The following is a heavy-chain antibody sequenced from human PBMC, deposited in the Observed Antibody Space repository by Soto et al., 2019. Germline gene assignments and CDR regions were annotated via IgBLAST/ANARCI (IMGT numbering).Heavy chain of an antibody. CDR1: GYSITAGGYY. Sequence: SETLSLTCSVSGYSITAGGYYWSWIRQHPGKGLEWIGSFYSSGSIIYNPSLKSRVSISGDTSRNQFSMTLTSVTAADTALYYCARMYSSGSGWFHPWGQGTLVTVSS. CDR3: ARMYSSGSGWFHP. J-gene: IGHJ5*02. D-gene: IGHD3-22*01. CDR2: FYSSGSI. V-gene: IGHV4-31*03.